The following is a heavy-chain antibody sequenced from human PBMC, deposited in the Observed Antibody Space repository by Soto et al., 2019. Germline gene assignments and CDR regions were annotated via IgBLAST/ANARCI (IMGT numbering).Heavy chain of an antibody. Sequence: GESLKISCKGSGYSFTSYWISWVRQMPGKGLEWMGRIDPSGSYTNYSPSFQGHVTISADKSISTAYLQWSSLKASDTAMYYCARRVDMITFGGVIGYNWFDPWGQGTLVTVSS. CDR1: GYSFTSYW. CDR2: IDPSGSYT. D-gene: IGHD3-16*02. J-gene: IGHJ5*02. V-gene: IGHV5-10-1*01. CDR3: ARRVDMITFGGVIGYNWFDP.